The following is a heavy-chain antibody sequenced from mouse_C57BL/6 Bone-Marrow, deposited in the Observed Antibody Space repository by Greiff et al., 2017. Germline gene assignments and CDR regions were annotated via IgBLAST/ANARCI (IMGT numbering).Heavy chain of an antibody. J-gene: IGHJ4*01. D-gene: IGHD2-3*01. V-gene: IGHV5-4*01. Sequence: EVHLVESGGGLVKPGGSLKLSCAASGFTFSSYAMSWVRQTPEKRLEWVATISDGGGYTYYPDHVKGRFTISRDNAKNNLYLQMSHLKSEDTAMYYCARGGDGYHGLSAMDYWGQGTSVTVSS. CDR1: GFTFSSYA. CDR3: ARGGDGYHGLSAMDY. CDR2: ISDGGGYT.